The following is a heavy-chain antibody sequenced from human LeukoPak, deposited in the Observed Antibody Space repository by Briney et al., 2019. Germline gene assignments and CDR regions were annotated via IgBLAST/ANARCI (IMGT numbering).Heavy chain of an antibody. CDR1: GGSISSYY. CDR3: ARAPITIFGVVYWYFDL. D-gene: IGHD3-3*01. J-gene: IGHJ2*01. V-gene: IGHV4-4*07. Sequence: PSETLPLTCTVSGGSISSYYWSWIRQPAGKGLEWIGRIYTSGSTNYNPSLKSRVTMSVDTSKNQFSLKLSSVTAADTAVYYCARAPITIFGVVYWYFDLWGRGTLVTVSS. CDR2: IYTSGST.